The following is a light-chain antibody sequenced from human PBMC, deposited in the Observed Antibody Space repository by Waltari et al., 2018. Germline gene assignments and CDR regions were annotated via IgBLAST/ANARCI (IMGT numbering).Light chain of an antibody. CDR3: QQYGRSPYT. V-gene: IGKV3-20*01. J-gene: IGKJ2*01. CDR2: DTS. CDR1: QSVSSK. Sequence: EIVLTQSPGTLSLSLGERATLSCRARQSVSSKLAWYRQKSGQAPRFLIYDTSSRATGIPDRFSGSGSGTDFTLTINRLEPEDSAVYYCQQYGRSPYTFGQGTKLEIK.